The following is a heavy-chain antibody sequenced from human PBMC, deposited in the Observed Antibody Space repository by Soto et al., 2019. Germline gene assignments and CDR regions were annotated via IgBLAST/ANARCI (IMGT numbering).Heavy chain of an antibody. V-gene: IGHV4-30-4*01. CDR3: ARESAYYQPRGVIIPYIDS. J-gene: IGHJ4*02. Sequence: QVQLQESGPGLVKPSQTLSLTCTVSGGSISSGDYYWSWIRQPPGKGLEWLGYIYYSGSTYYNPYLQSRVPISVDTSKNQFSLKLSSVTAADTAVYYCARESAYYQPRGVIIPYIDSWGQGTLVTVSS. CDR2: IYYSGST. D-gene: IGHD3-10*01. CDR1: GGSISSGDYY.